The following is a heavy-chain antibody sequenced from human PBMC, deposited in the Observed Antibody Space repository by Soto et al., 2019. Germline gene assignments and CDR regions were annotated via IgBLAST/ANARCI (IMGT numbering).Heavy chain of an antibody. V-gene: IGHV3-53*01. D-gene: IGHD1-26*01. J-gene: IGHJ5*02. CDR1: GISVSSNY. CDR3: ARPHSAAFAWAAES. CDR2: VSDVERA. Sequence: EVRLVESGGGLIQPGGSLRLSCVVSGISVSSNYMSWVRQAPGKGLEWVTVVSDVERANYADSVKGRFTVSRDISKRTVFLQMISLRAEDTAVYYCARPHSAAFAWAAESWGQGTLVIVSS.